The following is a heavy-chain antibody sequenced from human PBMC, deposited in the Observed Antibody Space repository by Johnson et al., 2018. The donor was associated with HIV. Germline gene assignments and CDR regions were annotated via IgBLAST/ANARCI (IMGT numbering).Heavy chain of an antibody. CDR1: GFTFSSYD. Sequence: VQLVESGGGLVQPGGSLRLSRAASGFTFSSYDMHWVRHATGKGLEWVSAIGPAGDTYYPASVKGRFTISRENAKNSLYLQMNSLRAGDTAVYYCAKDQERLLWFGTGGIWGQGTMVTVSS. CDR2: IGPAGDT. J-gene: IGHJ3*02. D-gene: IGHD3-10*01. CDR3: AKDQERLLWFGTGGI. V-gene: IGHV3-13*01.